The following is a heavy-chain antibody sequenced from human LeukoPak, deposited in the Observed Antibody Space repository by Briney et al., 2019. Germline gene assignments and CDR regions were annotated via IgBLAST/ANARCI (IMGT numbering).Heavy chain of an antibody. CDR1: GGTFSSYA. CDR3: ARDRVAVAGYYFDY. CDR2: IIPIFGTA. V-gene: IGHV1-69*05. D-gene: IGHD6-19*01. Sequence: ASVKVSCKASGGTFSSYAISWVRQAPGQGLEWMGGIIPIFGTANYAQKFQGRVTITTDESTSTAYMELSSLRSEDTAVYYCARDRVAVAGYYFDYWGQGTLVTVSS. J-gene: IGHJ4*02.